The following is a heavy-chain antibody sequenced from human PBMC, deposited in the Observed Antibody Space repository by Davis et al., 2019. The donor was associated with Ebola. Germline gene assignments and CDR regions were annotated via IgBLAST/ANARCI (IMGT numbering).Heavy chain of an antibody. V-gene: IGHV3-21*04. CDR2: ISSGGNYI. D-gene: IGHD3-22*01. CDR1: GFTFSSYS. Sequence: GESPKIPCAVAGFTFSSYSMNWVRQAPGKGLEWVPSISSGGNYIHHADSVKGRFTISRENAKNSLYLQMNSLRVDDTAVYFCARDGPNYDVDYWGQGTLVTVSS. J-gene: IGHJ4*02. CDR3: ARDGPNYDVDY.